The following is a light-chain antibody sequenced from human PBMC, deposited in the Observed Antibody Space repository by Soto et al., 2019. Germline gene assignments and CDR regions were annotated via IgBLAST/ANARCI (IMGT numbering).Light chain of an antibody. CDR1: SSDVGTHNF. J-gene: IGLJ1*01. CDR3: SSYTDSTNYV. CDR2: QVT. V-gene: IGLV2-14*01. Sequence: QSVLTQPASVSGSPGQSITISCTGTSSDVGTHNFVSWYQQHPGKAPKLMIYQVTNRPSGVSNRFSGSKSGNTASLTISGLQAEDEADYYCSSYTDSTNYVFGTGTKVTVL.